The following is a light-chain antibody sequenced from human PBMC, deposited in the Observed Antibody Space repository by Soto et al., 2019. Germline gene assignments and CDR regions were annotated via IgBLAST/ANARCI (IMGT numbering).Light chain of an antibody. CDR1: QSVSSSY. CDR3: QQYGTSPLT. J-gene: IGKJ4*01. CDR2: GAS. V-gene: IGKV3-20*01. Sequence: EIVLTQSPDTLSLSPGERATLSCRASQSVSSSYLAWYQNKPGQAPRLLIYGASSRATGIPDRFSGSGSGTDFTLTISRLEPEDFAVYYCQQYGTSPLTFGGGTKVEI.